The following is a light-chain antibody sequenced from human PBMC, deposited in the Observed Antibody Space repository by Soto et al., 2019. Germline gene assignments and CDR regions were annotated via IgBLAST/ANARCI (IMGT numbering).Light chain of an antibody. Sequence: DIQMTQSPSSVSASVGDRVTITCRASQAISTWLAWYQQKPGKAPKLLIYAASNLQSGVPSRFSGSGSGTDFTVTISSLQPEDYATYYCLQTHSFPLTFGGGTKVDIK. CDR1: QAISTW. J-gene: IGKJ4*01. V-gene: IGKV1-12*01. CDR3: LQTHSFPLT. CDR2: AAS.